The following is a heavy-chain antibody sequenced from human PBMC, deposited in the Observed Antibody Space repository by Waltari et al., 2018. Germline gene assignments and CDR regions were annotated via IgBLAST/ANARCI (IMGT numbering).Heavy chain of an antibody. CDR1: GGSFSGYS. Sequence: QVQLQQWGAGLLKPSETLSLTCAVYGGSFSGYSWSWIRQPPGKGLAWIGEINHSGSTDYNPSLKSRVTISVDTSKNQFSLKISSVTAADTAVYYCARRGGKASPPSSWGQGTLVTVSS. D-gene: IGHD1-26*01. J-gene: IGHJ5*02. CDR3: ARRGGKASPPSS. V-gene: IGHV4-34*02. CDR2: INHSGST.